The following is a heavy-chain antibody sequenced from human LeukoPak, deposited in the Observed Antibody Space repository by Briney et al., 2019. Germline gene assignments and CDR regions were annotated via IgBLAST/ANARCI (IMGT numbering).Heavy chain of an antibody. D-gene: IGHD3-22*01. CDR2: ISAYNGNT. CDR3: AGMSYYDSSGYCDP. CDR1: GYTLTSYY. Sequence: ASVKVSCKASGYTLTSYYMHWVRQAPGQGLEWMGWISAYNGNTNYAQKLQGRVTMTTDTSTSTAYMELRSLRSDDTAVYYCAGMSYYDSSGYCDPWGQGTLVTVSS. J-gene: IGHJ5*02. V-gene: IGHV1-18*04.